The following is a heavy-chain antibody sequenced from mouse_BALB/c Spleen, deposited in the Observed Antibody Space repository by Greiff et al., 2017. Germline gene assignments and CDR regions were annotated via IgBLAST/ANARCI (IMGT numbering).Heavy chain of an antibody. Sequence: VKLMESGPGLVAPSQSLSITCTVSGFSLTSYGVHWVRQPPGKGLEWLGVIWAGGSTNYNSALMSRLSISKDNSKSQVFLKMNSLQTDDTAMYYCARESPYGPNLGAMDYWGQGTSVTVSS. CDR2: IWAGGST. CDR3: ARESPYGPNLGAMDY. CDR1: GFSLTSYG. V-gene: IGHV2-9*02. D-gene: IGHD1-1*02. J-gene: IGHJ4*01.